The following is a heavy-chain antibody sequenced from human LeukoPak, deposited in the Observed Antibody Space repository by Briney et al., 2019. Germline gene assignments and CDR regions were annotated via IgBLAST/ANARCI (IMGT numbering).Heavy chain of an antibody. V-gene: IGHV1-46*01. J-gene: IGHJ4*02. Sequence: ASVTVSCMASGYTFTSYYMHWVRQAPGQGLEWMGTINPSGGSTSYAQKFQGRVTMTRDTSTSTVYMELSSLRSENTAVYYCARDGITAAALDYWGQGTLVTVPS. CDR1: GYTFTSYY. CDR2: INPSGGST. D-gene: IGHD6-13*01. CDR3: ARDGITAAALDY.